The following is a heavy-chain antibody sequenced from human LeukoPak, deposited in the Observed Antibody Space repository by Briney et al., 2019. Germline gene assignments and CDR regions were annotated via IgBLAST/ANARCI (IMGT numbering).Heavy chain of an antibody. CDR2: ISAYNGNT. V-gene: IGHV1-18*01. D-gene: IGHD5-12*01. J-gene: IGHJ4*02. CDR3: AREKIGSGYDQDLDY. CDR1: GYTFTSYG. Sequence: WASVKVSCKASGYTFTSYGISWVRQAPGQGLEWMGWISAYNGNTNYAQKLQGRVTMTTDTSTSTAYMELRSLTSDDTAVYYCAREKIGSGYDQDLDYWGQGTLVTVSS.